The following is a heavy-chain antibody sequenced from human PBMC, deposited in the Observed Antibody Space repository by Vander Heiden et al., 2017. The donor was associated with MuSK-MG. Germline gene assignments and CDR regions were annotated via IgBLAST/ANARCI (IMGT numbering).Heavy chain of an antibody. CDR3: ARRLPVEMATIYYYYYGMDV. J-gene: IGHJ6*02. CDR2: SYYSGST. Sequence: VQLQESGPGLVKPSETLSLTCTVSGGSISRYYWRWIRQPPGKGLEWIGYSYYSGSTNYNPSLKSRVTISVDTSKNQFSLKLSSVTAADTAVYYCARRLPVEMATIYYYYYGMDVWGQGTTVTVSS. V-gene: IGHV4-59*08. CDR1: GGSISRYY. D-gene: IGHD5-12*01.